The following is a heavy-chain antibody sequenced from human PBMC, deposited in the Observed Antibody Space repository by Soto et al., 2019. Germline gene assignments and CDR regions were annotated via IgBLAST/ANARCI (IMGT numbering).Heavy chain of an antibody. J-gene: IGHJ3*02. CDR3: ARGSERITIFGVVTDDAFDI. Sequence: EVQLVESGGGLVQPGGSLRLSCAASGFTVSSNYMSWVRQAPGKGLEWVSVIYSGGSTYYADSVKGRFTISRDNSKNTLYLQMNSLRAEDTAVYYCARGSERITIFGVVTDDAFDIWGQGTMVTVSS. D-gene: IGHD3-3*01. V-gene: IGHV3-66*01. CDR1: GFTVSSNY. CDR2: IYSGGST.